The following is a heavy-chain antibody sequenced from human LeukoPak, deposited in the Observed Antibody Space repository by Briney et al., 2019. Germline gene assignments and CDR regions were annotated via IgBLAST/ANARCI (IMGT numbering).Heavy chain of an antibody. V-gene: IGHV3-30*02. J-gene: IGHJ4*02. D-gene: IGHD3-22*01. CDR2: IRYDGSNK. CDR3: AKGDYYDSSGPWPFY. Sequence: PGGSLRLSCAASGFTFSSYGMHWVRQAPGKGLEWVALIRYDGSNKYYADSVKGRFTISRDNSKNTLYLQMNSLRAEDTAVYYCAKGDYYDSSGPWPFYWGQGTLVTVSS. CDR1: GFTFSSYG.